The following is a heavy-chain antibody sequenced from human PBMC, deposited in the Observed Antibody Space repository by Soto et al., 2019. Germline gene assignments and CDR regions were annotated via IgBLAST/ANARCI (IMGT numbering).Heavy chain of an antibody. J-gene: IGHJ4*02. V-gene: IGHV3-30-3*01. CDR3: ERDAFLYSRGAYYDH. Sequence: QVRLVESGGGAVQPGDSLRLSCDASGFTFSTYALHWVRQAPGTGLEWVAFISYTGANQYYADSVKGRFTVSRDNSKNIASLQMTSLKPEDSAVYYCERDAFLYSRGAYYDHWGQGTLVTVSS. D-gene: IGHD4-4*01. CDR1: GFTFSTYA. CDR2: ISYTGANQ.